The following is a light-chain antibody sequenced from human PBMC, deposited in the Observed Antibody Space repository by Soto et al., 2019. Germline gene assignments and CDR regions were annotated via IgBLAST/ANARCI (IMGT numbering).Light chain of an antibody. CDR3: MEATQAYT. V-gene: IGKV2-24*01. CDR1: QSLEHSDGKTS. Sequence: TPTPLSPPSTLGRPAPISCRSIQSLEHSDGKTSLTWLQQRPGQPPRLLFYMISNRFSGVPDRFSGSGAGTDFTLKISRVEAEDVGVYYCMEATQAYTFGQGTKLEIK. J-gene: IGKJ2*01. CDR2: MIS.